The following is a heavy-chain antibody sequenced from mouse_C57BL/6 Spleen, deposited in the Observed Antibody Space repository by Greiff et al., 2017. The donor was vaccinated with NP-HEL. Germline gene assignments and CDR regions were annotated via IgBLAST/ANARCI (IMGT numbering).Heavy chain of an antibody. CDR3: ARSITTVVGGTKGVYFDV. V-gene: IGHV1-22*01. Sequence: VQLQQSGPELVKPGASVKMSCKASGYTFTDYNMHWVKQSHGKSLEWIGYINPNNGGTSYNQKFKGKATLTVNKSSSTAYMELRSLTSEDSAVYYCARSITTVVGGTKGVYFDVWGTGTTVTVSS. CDR2: INPNNGGT. J-gene: IGHJ1*03. D-gene: IGHD1-1*01. CDR1: GYTFTDYN.